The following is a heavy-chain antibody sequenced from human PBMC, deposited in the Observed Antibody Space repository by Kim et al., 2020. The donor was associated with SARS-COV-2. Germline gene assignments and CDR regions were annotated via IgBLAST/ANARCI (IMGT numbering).Heavy chain of an antibody. CDR2: MNPNSGNT. J-gene: IGHJ5*02. CDR1: GYTFTSYD. CDR3: ARVGGSGSYYNPPGDWFDP. D-gene: IGHD3-10*01. V-gene: IGHV1-8*01. Sequence: ASVKVSCKASGYTFTSYDINWVRQATGQGLEWMGWMNPNSGNTGYAQKFQGRVTMTRNTSISTAYMELSSLRSEDTAVYYCARVGGSGSYYNPPGDWFDPWGQGTLVTVSS.